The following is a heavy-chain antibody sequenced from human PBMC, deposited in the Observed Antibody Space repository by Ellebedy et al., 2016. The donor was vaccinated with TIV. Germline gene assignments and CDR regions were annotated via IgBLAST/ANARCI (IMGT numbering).Heavy chain of an antibody. Sequence: SETLSLTXTVSGGSISSYYWSWIRQPPGKGLEWIGYIYYSGSTYYNPSLKSRVTISVDTSKNQFSLKLSSVTAADTAVYYCATSRPRVALSIDYWGQGTLVTVSS. V-gene: IGHV4-59*06. D-gene: IGHD2-2*01. CDR1: GGSISSYY. CDR3: ATSRPRVALSIDY. J-gene: IGHJ4*02. CDR2: IYYSGST.